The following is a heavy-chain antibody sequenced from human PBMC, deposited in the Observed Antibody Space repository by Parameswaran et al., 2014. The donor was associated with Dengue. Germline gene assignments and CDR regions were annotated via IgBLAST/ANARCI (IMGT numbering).Heavy chain of an antibody. CDR2: ITPFNGNT. D-gene: IGHD4-17*01. J-gene: IGHJ3*02. V-gene: IGHV1-45*02. CDR3: ASLPGYGDYGLDAFDI. Sequence: WVRQAPGQALEWMGWITPFNGNTNYAQKFQDRVTITRDRSMSTAYMELSSLRSEDTAMYYCASLPGYGDYGLDAFDIWGQGTMVTVSS.